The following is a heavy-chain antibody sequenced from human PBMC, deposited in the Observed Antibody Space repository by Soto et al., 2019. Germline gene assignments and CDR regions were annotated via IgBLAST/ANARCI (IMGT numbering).Heavy chain of an antibody. CDR3: ARMGPAHQLPYFDY. V-gene: IGHV3-21*01. Sequence: PGGSLRLSCAASGFTFSSYSMNWVRQAPGKGLEWVSSISSSSSYIYYADSVKGRFTISRDNAKNSLYLQMNSLRAEDTAVYYCARMGPAHQLPYFDYWGQGTLVTVAS. J-gene: IGHJ4*02. D-gene: IGHD2-2*01. CDR1: GFTFSSYS. CDR2: ISSSSSYI.